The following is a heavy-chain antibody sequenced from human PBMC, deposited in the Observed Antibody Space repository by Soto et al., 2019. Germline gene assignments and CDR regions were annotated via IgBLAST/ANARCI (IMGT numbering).Heavy chain of an antibody. CDR2: IIPILGIA. CDR3: ANSAGIVMGDY. D-gene: IGHD2-21*01. Sequence: QVQLVQSGAEVKKPGSSVKVSCKASGGTFSSYTISWVRQAPGQGLEWMGRIIPILGIANYAQKFQGRVTLTPDKPPSRADMELSSLRSDDTAVYYFANSAGIVMGDYWGQGTLVTVSS. CDR1: GGTFSSYT. V-gene: IGHV1-69*02. J-gene: IGHJ4*02.